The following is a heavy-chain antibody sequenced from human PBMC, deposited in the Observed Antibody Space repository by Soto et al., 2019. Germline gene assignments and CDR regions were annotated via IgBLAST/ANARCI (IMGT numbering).Heavy chain of an antibody. V-gene: IGHV3-33*01. CDR3: ARAFCTNGVCYYFFDF. J-gene: IGHJ4*02. CDR2: IYYDGSNR. CDR1: GFTFGTYA. Sequence: GGSLRLACAASGFTFGTYAMHGVRQAPGKGREWGAGIYYDGSNRYYGDAVQGRFTISRDNSKSTLYLQMSSLRVEDTAVYYCARAFCTNGVCYYFFDFWGLGTLVTVSS. D-gene: IGHD2-8*01.